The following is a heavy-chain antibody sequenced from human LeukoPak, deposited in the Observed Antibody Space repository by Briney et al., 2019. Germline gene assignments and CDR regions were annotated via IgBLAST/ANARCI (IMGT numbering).Heavy chain of an antibody. CDR2: INAGNGDDT. J-gene: IGHJ4*02. CDR3: ARSGSNWSCDS. CDR1: GYAFPHYG. V-gene: IGHV1-3*01. Sequence: GASVKVSCKASGYAFPHYGVQWVRQAPGQTLEWMGWINAGNGDDTKYSQKFQARLTMTTDTSATTVYMELNNLRSEDTAVYYCARSGSNWSCDSWGQGTLVTVSS. D-gene: IGHD6-13*01.